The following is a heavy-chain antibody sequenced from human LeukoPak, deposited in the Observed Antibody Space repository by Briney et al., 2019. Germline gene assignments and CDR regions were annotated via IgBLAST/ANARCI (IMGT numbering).Heavy chain of an antibody. CDR2: IYYSGST. Sequence: PSETLSLTCTVSGGSISNKYWSWIRQPPGKGLEWIGYIYYSGSTNYNPSLKSRVTILVDTSKNQLSLKLSSVTAADTAVYYCVRIRGFGADYYYYYMDVWGKGSTVTISS. CDR1: GGSISNKY. D-gene: IGHD3-10*01. CDR3: VRIRGFGADYYYYYMDV. J-gene: IGHJ6*03. V-gene: IGHV4-59*01.